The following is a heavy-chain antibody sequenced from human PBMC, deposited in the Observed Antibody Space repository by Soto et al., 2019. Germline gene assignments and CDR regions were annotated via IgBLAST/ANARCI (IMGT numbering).Heavy chain of an antibody. CDR1: GGSISSGGYS. D-gene: IGHD3-22*01. J-gene: IGHJ4*02. CDR3: ASLDYHDSSGYSN. V-gene: IGHV4-30-2*01. CDR2: IYHSGST. Sequence: SETLSLTCTVSGGSISSGGYSWSWIRQPPGKGLEWIGYIYHSGSTYYNPSLKSRVTISVDTSKNQFSLKLNSVTAADTAVYYCASLDYHDSSGYSNWGQGTQVTVSS.